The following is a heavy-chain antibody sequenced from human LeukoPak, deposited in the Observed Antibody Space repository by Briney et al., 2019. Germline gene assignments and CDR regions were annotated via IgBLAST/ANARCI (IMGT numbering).Heavy chain of an antibody. CDR2: INPNSGDT. V-gene: IGHV1-2*02. Sequence: ASVKVSCKASGYSFTGYYMHWVRLAPGQGLEWMGWINPNSGDTNFAQKFQGRVTMTKDTSTSTVYMEVSRLRSDDTAVFYCARGNYDSSDFEYFQHWGQGTLVTVSS. CDR1: GYSFTGYY. CDR3: ARGNYDSSDFEYFQH. J-gene: IGHJ1*01. D-gene: IGHD3-22*01.